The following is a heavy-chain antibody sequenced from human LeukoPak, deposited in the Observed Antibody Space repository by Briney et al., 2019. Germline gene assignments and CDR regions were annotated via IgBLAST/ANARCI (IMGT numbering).Heavy chain of an antibody. V-gene: IGHV3-11*04. CDR3: AKGGFSVVVPADY. D-gene: IGHD2-2*01. J-gene: IGHJ4*02. CDR1: GFTFSDCY. Sequence: KPGGSLRLSCAASGFTFSDCYMTWIRQAPGKGLEWISYISSSDNNIYYADSVKGRFHISRDNSKNTLYLQMNSLRAEDTAVYYCAKGGFSVVVPADYWGQGTLVTVSS. CDR2: ISSSDNNI.